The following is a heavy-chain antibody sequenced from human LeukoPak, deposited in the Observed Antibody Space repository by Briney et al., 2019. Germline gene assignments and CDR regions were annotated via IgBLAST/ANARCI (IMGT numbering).Heavy chain of an antibody. CDR1: GFTFSSYW. CDR3: TIQCSGSSCRLPDV. V-gene: IGHV3-7*03. J-gene: IGHJ6*02. CDR2: IKQDGSEK. D-gene: IGHD2-15*01. Sequence: PGGSLRLSCAASGFTFSSYWMSWVRQAPGKGLEWVANIKQDGSEKYYVDSVKGRFTISRDNAKNSLYLQMNSLRAEDTAIYYCTIQCSGSSCRLPDVWGQGTTVTVSS.